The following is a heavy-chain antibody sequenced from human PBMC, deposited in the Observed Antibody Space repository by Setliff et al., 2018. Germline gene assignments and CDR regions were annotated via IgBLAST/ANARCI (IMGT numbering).Heavy chain of an antibody. J-gene: IGHJ6*03. V-gene: IGHV4-34*01. Sequence: PSETLSLTCGASGGTFSDYYWSWIRQPPGKGLEWVGEINHSGSTNYNPSLRSRVSISLDTSKSQFFLKLNSVTAADTAVYYCARMTGFSYMDVWGKGTPVTVSS. CDR3: ARMTGFSYMDV. CDR2: INHSGST. CDR1: GGTFSDYY. D-gene: IGHD3-3*01.